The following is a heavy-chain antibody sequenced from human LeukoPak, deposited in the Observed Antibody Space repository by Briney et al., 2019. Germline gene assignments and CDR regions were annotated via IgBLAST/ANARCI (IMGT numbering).Heavy chain of an antibody. V-gene: IGHV4-34*01. CDR3: ARESIAAASGYYYYYYMDV. CDR1: GGSFSGYY. D-gene: IGHD6-13*01. CDR2: INHSGST. J-gene: IGHJ6*03. Sequence: SETLSLTCAVYGGSFSGYYWSWIRQPPGKGLEWIGEINHSGSTNYNPSLKSRVTISVDTSKNQFSLKLSSVTAADTAVYYCARESIAAASGYYYYYYMDVWGKGTTVTVSS.